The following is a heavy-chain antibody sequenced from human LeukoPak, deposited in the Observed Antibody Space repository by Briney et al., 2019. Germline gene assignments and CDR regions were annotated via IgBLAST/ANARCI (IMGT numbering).Heavy chain of an antibody. CDR2: IYTSGST. Sequence: SETLSLTCTVSGGSISSYYWSWIRQPAGKGLEWIGRIYTSGSTNYNPSLKGRVTMSVDTSKNQFSLKLSSVTAADTAVYYCARDLYYYGSGSYLFDYWGQGTLVTVSS. D-gene: IGHD3-10*01. V-gene: IGHV4-4*07. CDR3: ARDLYYYGSGSYLFDY. CDR1: GGSISSYY. J-gene: IGHJ4*02.